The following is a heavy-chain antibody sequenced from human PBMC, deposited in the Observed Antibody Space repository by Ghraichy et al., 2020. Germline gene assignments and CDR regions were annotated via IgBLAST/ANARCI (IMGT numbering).Heavy chain of an antibody. D-gene: IGHD2-15*01. CDR2: MNPNSGNT. J-gene: IGHJ6*02. CDR3: ARGGGGTPSTFWFSDYYYGMDV. CDR1: GYTFTSYD. V-gene: IGHV1-8*01. Sequence: ASVKVSCKASGYTFTSYDINWVRQATGQGLEWMGWMNPNSGNTGYAQKFQGRVTMTRNTSISTAYMELSSLRSEDTAVYYCARGGGGTPSTFWFSDYYYGMDVWGQGTTVTVSS.